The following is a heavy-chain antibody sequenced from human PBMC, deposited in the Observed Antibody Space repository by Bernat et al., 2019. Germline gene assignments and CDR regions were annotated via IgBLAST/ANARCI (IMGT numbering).Heavy chain of an antibody. CDR2: IYYSGSS. CDR1: GGSISSRSYY. V-gene: IGHV4-39*01. Sequence: QLQLQESGPGLVKPSETLSLTCTVSGGSISSRSYYWGWIRQPPVKGMEWIGNIYYSGSSYYNPSLKSRVTISVDTSKTRLSLKLSSVTAADTAVYYCARLLGGYYYYGMDVWGRGTTVTVSS. CDR3: ARLLGGYYYYGMDV. D-gene: IGHD4-23*01. J-gene: IGHJ6*02.